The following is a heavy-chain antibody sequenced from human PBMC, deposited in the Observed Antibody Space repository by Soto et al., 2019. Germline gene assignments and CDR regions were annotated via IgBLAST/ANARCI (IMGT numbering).Heavy chain of an antibody. CDR1: GYIFANYW. D-gene: IGHD2-2*02. CDR2: IYAGDSDT. V-gene: IGHV5-51*01. Sequence: PGESLKISCKGSGYIFANYWIGWVRQMPGKGLEWMGIIYAGDSDTKYSPSFQGQVTISADKSISTAYLQWSSLKASDTAMYYCASLPRGYCNSTTCHTAFDYWGQGTLVTVSS. J-gene: IGHJ4*02. CDR3: ASLPRGYCNSTTCHTAFDY.